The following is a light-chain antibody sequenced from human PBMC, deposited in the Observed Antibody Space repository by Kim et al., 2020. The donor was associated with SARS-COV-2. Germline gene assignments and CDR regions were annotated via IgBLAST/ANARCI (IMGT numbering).Light chain of an antibody. V-gene: IGLV3-21*04. Sequence: PGKTARITCGGNNIGSKNVHWYQQKPGQAPVLVIYSDTDRPSGIPERFSGSNSGNTATLTISGVEVGDEADYYCQVWDSSSNHVVFGGGTQLTVL. J-gene: IGLJ2*01. CDR3: QVWDSSSNHVV. CDR1: NIGSKN. CDR2: SDT.